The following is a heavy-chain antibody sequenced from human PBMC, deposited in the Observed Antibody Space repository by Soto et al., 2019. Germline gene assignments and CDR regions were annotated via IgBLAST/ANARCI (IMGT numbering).Heavy chain of an antibody. Sequence: GGSLRLSCAASGFTFSSYAMHWVRQAPGKGLEWVAVISYDGSNKYYADSVKGRFTISRDNSKNTLYLQMNSLRAEDTAVYYCAREESLGYYYGMDVWGQGTTVTVSS. CDR3: AREESLGYYYGMDV. CDR2: ISYDGSNK. D-gene: IGHD3-10*01. J-gene: IGHJ6*02. V-gene: IGHV3-30-3*01. CDR1: GFTFSSYA.